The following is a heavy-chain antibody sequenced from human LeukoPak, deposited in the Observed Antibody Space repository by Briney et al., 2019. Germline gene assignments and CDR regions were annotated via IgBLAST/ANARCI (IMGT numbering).Heavy chain of an antibody. J-gene: IGHJ4*02. CDR2: IIPIFGTA. Sequence: SVKVSCKASGGTFSSYAISWVRQAPGQGPEWMGGIIPIFGTANYAQKFQGRVTITTDESTSTAYMELSSLRSEDTAVYYCARGADTAMVLDYWGQGTLVTVSS. D-gene: IGHD5-18*01. CDR1: GGTFSSYA. V-gene: IGHV1-69*05. CDR3: ARGADTAMVLDY.